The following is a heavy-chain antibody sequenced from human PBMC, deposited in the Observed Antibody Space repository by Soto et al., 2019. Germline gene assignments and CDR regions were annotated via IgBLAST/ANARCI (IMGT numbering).Heavy chain of an antibody. CDR1: GGSISSGGHY. CDR2: IYYSGST. CDR3: ARRGYYKRFFDY. D-gene: IGHD3-22*01. Sequence: QVQLQESGPGLVKPSQTLSLTCTVSGGSISSGGHYWSWIRQHPGKGLEWIGYIYYSGSTYYNPSLRSRVTISVDTSKNQFSLNLSSVTAADTAVYYCARRGYYKRFFDYWGQGTLVTVSS. V-gene: IGHV4-31*03. J-gene: IGHJ4*02.